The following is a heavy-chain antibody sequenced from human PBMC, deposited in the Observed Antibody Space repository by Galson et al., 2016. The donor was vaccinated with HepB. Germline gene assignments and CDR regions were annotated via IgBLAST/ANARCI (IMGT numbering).Heavy chain of an antibody. V-gene: IGHV4-31*11. J-gene: IGHJ3*02. Sequence: TLSLTCAVSGGSISSGSYYWNWIRPHPGKGLEWIGYVYYTGVTHYNPSLTSRLTMTVDTSKNHFSLKLSSVTAADTAVYYCAREGQYCNSNTCTFAFGIWGQGTMVTVSS. CDR1: GGSISSGSYY. D-gene: IGHD2/OR15-2a*01. CDR2: VYYTGVT. CDR3: AREGQYCNSNTCTFAFGI.